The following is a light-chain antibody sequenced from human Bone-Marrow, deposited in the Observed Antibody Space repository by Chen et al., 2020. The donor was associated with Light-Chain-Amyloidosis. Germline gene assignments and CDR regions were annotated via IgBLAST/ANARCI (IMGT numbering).Light chain of an antibody. CDR2: STN. J-gene: IGLJ3*02. V-gene: IGLV8-61*01. CDR3: VLYMGSGISV. CDR1: SGSVSASYY. Sequence: QTVVTQEPSFSVSPGGTVTLTCGSTSGSVSASYYPSWYQQTPGQAPRTIIYSTNSRSSGVPDRFSGSILGNKAALTITGAQADDESDYYCVLYMGSGISVFGGGTKLTVL.